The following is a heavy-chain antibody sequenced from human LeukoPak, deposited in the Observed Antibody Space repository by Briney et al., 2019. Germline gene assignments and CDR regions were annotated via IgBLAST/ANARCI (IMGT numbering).Heavy chain of an antibody. D-gene: IGHD3-9*01. Sequence: PSETLSLTCAVYGGSFSGYYWSWIRQPPGKGLEWIGEINHSGSTNYNPSLKSRVTISVDTSKNQFSLKLSSVTAADTAVYYCARAPSYDILTGYYPVYYYYYGMDVWGQGTTVTVSS. J-gene: IGHJ6*02. CDR3: ARAPSYDILTGYYPVYYYYYGMDV. CDR2: INHSGST. V-gene: IGHV4-34*01. CDR1: GGSFSGYY.